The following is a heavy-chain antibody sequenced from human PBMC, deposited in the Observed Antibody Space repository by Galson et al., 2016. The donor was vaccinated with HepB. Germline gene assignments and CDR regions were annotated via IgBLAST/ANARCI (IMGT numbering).Heavy chain of an antibody. CDR3: ARVRVGYLLQYFDY. Sequence: SVKVSCKASGYTFTNYAMHWVRQAPGQRLEWMGWINAGNGNTKYSQKVQGRVTITRDTSASTAYLELSSLTSEDTAVYYCARVRVGYLLQYFDYWGQGTLVTVSS. J-gene: IGHJ4*02. CDR2: INAGNGNT. D-gene: IGHD1-1*01. CDR1: GYTFTNYA. V-gene: IGHV1-3*01.